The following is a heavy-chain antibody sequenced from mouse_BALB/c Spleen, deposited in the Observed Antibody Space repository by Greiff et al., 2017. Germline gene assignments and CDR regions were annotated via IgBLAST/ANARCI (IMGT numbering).Heavy chain of an antibody. CDR2: INPSTGYT. J-gene: IGHJ3*01. CDR1: GYTFTSYW. Sequence: QVQLKESGAELAKPGASVKMSCKASGYTFTSYWMHWVKQRPGQGLEWIGYINPSTGYTEYNQKFKDKATLTADKSSSTAYMQLSSLTSEDSAVYYCERVEGFAYWGQGTLVTVSA. CDR3: ERVEGFAY. D-gene: IGHD1-1*02. V-gene: IGHV1-7*01.